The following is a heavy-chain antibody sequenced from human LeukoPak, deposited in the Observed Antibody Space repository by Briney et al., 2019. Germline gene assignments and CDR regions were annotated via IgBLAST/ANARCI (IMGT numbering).Heavy chain of an antibody. CDR3: AREVLCSSTSCYTGIDY. J-gene: IGHJ4*02. V-gene: IGHV4-39*07. Sequence: SETLSLTCTVSGGSISSSSYYWGWIRQPPGKGLEWIGSIYYSGSTYYNPSLKSRVTISVDTSKNQFSLKLSSVTAADTAVYYCAREVLCSSTSCYTGIDYWGQGTLVTVSS. CDR1: GGSISSSSYY. CDR2: IYYSGST. D-gene: IGHD2-2*02.